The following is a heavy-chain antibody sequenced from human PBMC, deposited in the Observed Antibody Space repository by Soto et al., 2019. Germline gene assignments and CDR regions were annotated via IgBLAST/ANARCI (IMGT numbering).Heavy chain of an antibody. Sequence: QVQLVQSGAEVKKPGSSVKVSCKTSGGTFDNYAINWVRQAPGQGLEWMGGIIPIFGALNYAQKFQGRVTIPADKSTSTAYMEPGSLTSEDTSLYYCARRAVAPAPIGYFHYHLDVWGQGTTVTVSS. J-gene: IGHJ6*02. D-gene: IGHD2-2*01. CDR2: IIPIFGAL. CDR3: ARRAVAPAPIGYFHYHLDV. V-gene: IGHV1-69*06. CDR1: GGTFDNYA.